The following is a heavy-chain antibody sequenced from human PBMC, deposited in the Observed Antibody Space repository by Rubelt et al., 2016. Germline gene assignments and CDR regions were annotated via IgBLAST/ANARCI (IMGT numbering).Heavy chain of an antibody. CDR2: MNPNSGNT. J-gene: IGHJ4*02. V-gene: IGHV1-8*01. CDR3: ARDGIAAAVDY. CDR1: D. Sequence: DINWVRQATGQGLEWMGWMNPNSGNTGYAQKFQGRVTMTRNTSISTAYMELSSLRSEDTAVYYCARDGIAAAVDYWGQGTLVTVSS. D-gene: IGHD6-13*01.